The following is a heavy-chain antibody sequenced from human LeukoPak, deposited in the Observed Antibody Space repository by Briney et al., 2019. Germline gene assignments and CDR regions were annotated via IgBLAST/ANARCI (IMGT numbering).Heavy chain of an antibody. J-gene: IGHJ4*02. D-gene: IGHD6-6*01. CDR3: ARTPIAARQIDY. CDR2: ISYDGSNK. V-gene: IGHV3-30-3*01. CDR1: GFTFGSYA. Sequence: GGSLRLSCAASGFTFGSYAMHWVRQAPGKGLEWVAVISYDGSNKYYADSVKGRFTISRDNSKNTLYLQMNSLRAEDTAVYYCARTPIAARQIDYWGQGTLVTVSS.